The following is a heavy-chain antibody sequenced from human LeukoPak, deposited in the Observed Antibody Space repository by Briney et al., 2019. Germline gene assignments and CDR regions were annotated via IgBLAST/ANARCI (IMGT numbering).Heavy chain of an antibody. J-gene: IGHJ6*02. CDR1: GGSISSGDYY. CDR3: AREQVAASDYYYGMDV. CDR2: IYYSGST. Sequence: PSETLSLTCTVSGGSISSGDYYWSWIRQPPGKGLEWIGYIYYSGSTYYNPSLKSRVTISLDTSKNQFSLKLSSVTAADTAVYYCAREQVAASDYYYGMDVWGQGTTVTVSS. D-gene: IGHD2-15*01. V-gene: IGHV4-30-4*01.